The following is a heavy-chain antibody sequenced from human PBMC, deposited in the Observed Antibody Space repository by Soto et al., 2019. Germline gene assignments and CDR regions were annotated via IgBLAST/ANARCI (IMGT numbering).Heavy chain of an antibody. CDR2: IYPVDSDT. CDR3: TRGDGDGYGSEYYGMAA. J-gene: IGHJ6*02. V-gene: IGHV5-51*01. CDR1: GYSFNSLTHYW. Sequence: EVQLVQSGAEVKKPGESLQISCQASGYSFNSLTHYWIAWVRQVPGKGLEWMGTIYPVDSDTTYSPSFQGQVTMSADTSTDIAYLQWSSLKASDTATYFCTRGDGDGYGSEYYGMAAWGQGTTVIVSS. D-gene: IGHD3-10*01.